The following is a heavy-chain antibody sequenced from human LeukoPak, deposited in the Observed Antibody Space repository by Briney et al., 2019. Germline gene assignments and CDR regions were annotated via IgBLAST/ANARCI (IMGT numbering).Heavy chain of an antibody. CDR2: ISTSSRTI. CDR3: ARGLGS. V-gene: IGHV3-48*01. Sequence: GGSLRLSCAGSGFTFSSYDMNWVRQAPGKGLEWLAYISTSSRTIYYADSVKGRFTISRDNAKNSLYLQMNTLRAEDTAVYYCARGLGSWGQGTLVTVSS. J-gene: IGHJ5*01. CDR1: GFTFSSYD.